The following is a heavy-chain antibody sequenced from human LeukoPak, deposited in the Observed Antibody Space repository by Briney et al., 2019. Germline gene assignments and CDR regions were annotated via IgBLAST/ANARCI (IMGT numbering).Heavy chain of an antibody. Sequence: ASETLSLTCSVSGGSISSYYWSWIRQPAGKGREWIGRIYTTGNTDYNPSLKSRVTMSVDTSKNRFSLNLSSVTAADTAVYYCARDARGWSGFDYWGQGTLVTVSS. CDR2: IYTTGNT. CDR1: GGSISSYY. V-gene: IGHV4-4*07. CDR3: ARDARGWSGFDY. D-gene: IGHD3-3*01. J-gene: IGHJ4*02.